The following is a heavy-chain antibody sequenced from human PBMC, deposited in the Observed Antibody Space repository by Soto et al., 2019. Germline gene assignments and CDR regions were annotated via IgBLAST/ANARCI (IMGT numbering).Heavy chain of an antibody. CDR1: GGSISSYY. CDR2: IYYSGST. J-gene: IGHJ4*02. D-gene: IGHD3-3*01. CDR3: ARGGDDFWSGYPIDY. Sequence: SETLSLTCTVSGGSISSYYWSWIRQPPGKGLEWIGYIYYSGSTNYNPSLKSRVTISVDTSKNQFSLKLSSVTAADTAVYYCARGGDDFWSGYPIDYWGQGTLVTVSS. V-gene: IGHV4-59*01.